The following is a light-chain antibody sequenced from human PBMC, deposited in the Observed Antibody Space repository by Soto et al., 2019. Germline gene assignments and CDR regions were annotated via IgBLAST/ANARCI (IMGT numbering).Light chain of an antibody. Sequence: SYVVTQPPSVSVAPGQTARITCGGNNIGGKSVHWYQQKPGQAPVLVVYDDSVRPSGIPERFSGSNSGNTATLSISRVEAGDEADYYCQVWDSSADHVVFGGGTKLTVL. CDR2: DDS. CDR1: NIGGKS. J-gene: IGLJ2*01. CDR3: QVWDSSADHVV. V-gene: IGLV3-21*02.